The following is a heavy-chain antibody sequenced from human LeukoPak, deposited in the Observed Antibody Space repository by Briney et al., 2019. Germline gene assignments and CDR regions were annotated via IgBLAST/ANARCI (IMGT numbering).Heavy chain of an antibody. D-gene: IGHD3-10*01. Sequence: PSETLSLTCTVSGGSISSYYWSWIRQPPGKGLEWIRYIYYSGSTNYNPSLKSRVTISVDTSKNQFSLKLSSVTAADTAVYYCARVGITMVRGSADWYFDLWGRGTLVTVSS. J-gene: IGHJ2*01. V-gene: IGHV4-59*01. CDR2: IYYSGST. CDR3: ARVGITMVRGSADWYFDL. CDR1: GGSISSYY.